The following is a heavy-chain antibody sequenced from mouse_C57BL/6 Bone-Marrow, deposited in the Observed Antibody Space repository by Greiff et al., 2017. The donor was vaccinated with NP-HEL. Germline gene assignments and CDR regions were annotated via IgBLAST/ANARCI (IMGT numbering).Heavy chain of an antibody. CDR1: GYTFTSYT. V-gene: IGHV1-4*01. D-gene: IGHD1-1*01. Sequence: QVQLQQSGAELARPGASVKMSCKASGYTFTSYTMHWVKQRPGQGLEWIGYINPSSGYTKYNQKFKDKATLTADKSSSTAYMQLSSLTSEDSAVYYCAREDVITTVVASDYWGQGTTLTVSS. CDR2: INPSSGYT. CDR3: AREDVITTVVASDY. J-gene: IGHJ2*01.